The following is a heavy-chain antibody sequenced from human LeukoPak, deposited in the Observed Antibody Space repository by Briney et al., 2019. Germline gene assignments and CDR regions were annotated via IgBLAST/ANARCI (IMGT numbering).Heavy chain of an antibody. J-gene: IGHJ4*02. CDR2: ISYDGSNK. CDR1: GFTFSSYA. Sequence: GGSLRLSCAASGFTFSSYAMHWVRQAPGKGLEWVAVISYDGSNKYYADSVKGRFTTSRDNSKNTLYLQMNSLRAEDTAVYYCARPDIVVVPAATGHFDYWGQGTLVTVSS. D-gene: IGHD2-2*01. CDR3: ARPDIVVVPAATGHFDY. V-gene: IGHV3-30*04.